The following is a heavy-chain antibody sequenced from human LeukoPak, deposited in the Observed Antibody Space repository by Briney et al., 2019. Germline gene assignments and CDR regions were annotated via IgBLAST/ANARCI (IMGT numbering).Heavy chain of an antibody. D-gene: IGHD2-2*01. J-gene: IGHJ2*01. CDR3: ARYRYCSSTSCYYASNWYFDL. CDR1: GGSVSSGSYY. CDR2: IYYSGST. Sequence: SETLSLTCTVSGGSVSSGSYYWSWIRQPPGKGLEWIGYIYYSGSTNYNPSLKSRVTISVDTSKNQFSLKQSSVTAADTAVYYCARYRYCSSTSCYYASNWYFDLWGRGTLVTVSS. V-gene: IGHV4-61*01.